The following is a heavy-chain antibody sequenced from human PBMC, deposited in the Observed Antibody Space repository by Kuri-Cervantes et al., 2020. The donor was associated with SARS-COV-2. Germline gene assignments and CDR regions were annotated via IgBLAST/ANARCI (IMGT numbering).Heavy chain of an antibody. CDR3: ARVSGFRDAFDF. CDR2: MNPNSGNT. J-gene: IGHJ3*01. Sequence: ASVKVSCKASGYTFTSYDINWVRQATGQGLEWMGWMNPNSGNTGYAQKFQGRVTMTRNTSISTAYMELSRLTSDDTAVYYCARVSGFRDAFDFWGQGTVVTVSS. D-gene: IGHD3-22*01. V-gene: IGHV1-8*01. CDR1: GYTFTSYD.